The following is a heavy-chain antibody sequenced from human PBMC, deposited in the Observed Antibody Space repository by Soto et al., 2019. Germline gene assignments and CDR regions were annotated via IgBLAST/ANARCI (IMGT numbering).Heavy chain of an antibody. Sequence: LRLSCAASGFTFSSYAMHWVRQAPGKGLEWVAVISYDGSNKYYADSVKGRFTISRDNSKNTLYLQMNSLRAEDTAVYYCARDPPQYSSSSFDYWGQGTLVTVSS. CDR3: ARDPPQYSSSSFDY. CDR2: ISYDGSNK. V-gene: IGHV3-30-3*01. CDR1: GFTFSSYA. D-gene: IGHD6-6*01. J-gene: IGHJ4*02.